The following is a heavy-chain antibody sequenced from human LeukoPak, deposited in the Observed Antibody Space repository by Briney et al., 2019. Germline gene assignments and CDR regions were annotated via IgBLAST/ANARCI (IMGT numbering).Heavy chain of an antibody. CDR2: ISSRSSAI. CDR1: GFTFSDYS. J-gene: IGHJ3*02. CDR3: ARDRANDAFDI. V-gene: IGHV3-48*01. Sequence: GGSLRLSCAASGFTFSDYSLNWVRQAPRKGLEWVSYISSRSSAIYYADSVKGRFTISRDNSKNTLYLQMNSLRAEDTAVYYCARDRANDAFDIWGQGTMVTVSS.